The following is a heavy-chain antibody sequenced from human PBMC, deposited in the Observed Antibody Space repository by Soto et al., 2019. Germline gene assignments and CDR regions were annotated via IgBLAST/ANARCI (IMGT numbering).Heavy chain of an antibody. CDR1: GFSLSNAMVG. J-gene: IGHJ4*02. V-gene: IGHV2-26*01. Sequence: QVTLKESGPVLVKPTETLTLTCTVSGFSLSNAMVGVSWIRQSPGKALEWLAHILSSGEKSYSTSLKSRVTIRKVXSRSQVVLTMTRMDPVDTATYYCARISQYAYDFDYWGQGTLVTVSS. CDR2: ILSSGEK. CDR3: ARISQYAYDFDY. D-gene: IGHD2-2*01.